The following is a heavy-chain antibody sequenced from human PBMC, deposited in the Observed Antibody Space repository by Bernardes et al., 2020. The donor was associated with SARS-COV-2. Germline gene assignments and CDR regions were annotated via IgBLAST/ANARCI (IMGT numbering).Heavy chain of an antibody. CDR2: ISGSRGST. J-gene: IGHJ4*02. V-gene: IGHV3-23*01. D-gene: IGHD3-10*01. CDR3: AKDMYYGSGSQFDY. Sequence: GGSLRLSCAASGFTFPNYWMDWVRQAPGKGLEWVSGISGSRGSTYYADSVKGRFTISRDNSKNTLFLQMHSLRAEDTAVYYCAKDMYYGSGSQFDYWGQGTLVTVSS. CDR1: GFTFPNYW.